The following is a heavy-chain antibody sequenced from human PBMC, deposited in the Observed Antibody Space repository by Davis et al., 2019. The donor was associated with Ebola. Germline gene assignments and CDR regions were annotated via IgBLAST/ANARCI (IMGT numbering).Heavy chain of an antibody. D-gene: IGHD6-6*01. CDR2: ISSSGSTL. Sequence: GESLKISCAASGFTVSSNYMSWVRQAPGKGLEWVSYISSSGSTLYYADSVKGRFTISRDNAKNSLYLQMNSLRAEDTPVYYCARGSLAYMSLVQLAPPDYWGQGTLVPVSP. J-gene: IGHJ4*02. CDR3: ARGSLAYMSLVQLAPPDY. V-gene: IGHV3-11*01. CDR1: GFTVSSNY.